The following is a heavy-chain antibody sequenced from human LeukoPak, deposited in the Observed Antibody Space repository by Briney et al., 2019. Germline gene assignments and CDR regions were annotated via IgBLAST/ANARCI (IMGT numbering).Heavy chain of an antibody. CDR1: GFTFSSYA. Sequence: GGSLRHSCAASGFTFSSYAMHWVRQAPGKGLEYVSAISSNGGSTYYANSVKGRFTISRDNSKNTLYLQMGSPRAEDMAVYYCARGGPRDGYNDYWGQGTLVTVSS. CDR3: ARGGPRDGYNDY. D-gene: IGHD5-24*01. V-gene: IGHV3-64*01. J-gene: IGHJ4*02. CDR2: ISSNGGST.